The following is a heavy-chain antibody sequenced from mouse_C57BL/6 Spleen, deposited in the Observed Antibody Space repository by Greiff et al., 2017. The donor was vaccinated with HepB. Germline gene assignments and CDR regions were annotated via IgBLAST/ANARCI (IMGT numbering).Heavy chain of an antibody. CDR2: ISSGGDYI. Sequence: EVQGVESGEGLVKPGGSLKLSCAASGFTFSSYAMSWVRQTPEKRLEWVAYISSGGDYIYYADTVKGRFTLSRDNARNTLYLQMSSLKSEDTAMYYCTRSYYGSSLYYFDYWGQGTTLTVSS. J-gene: IGHJ2*01. CDR3: TRSYYGSSLYYFDY. D-gene: IGHD1-1*01. V-gene: IGHV5-9-1*02. CDR1: GFTFSSYA.